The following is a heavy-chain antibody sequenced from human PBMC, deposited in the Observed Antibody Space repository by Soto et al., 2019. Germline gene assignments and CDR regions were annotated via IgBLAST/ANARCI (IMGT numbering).Heavy chain of an antibody. CDR2: ISNSGST. J-gene: IGHJ4*02. D-gene: IGHD5-18*01. CDR1: GGSVTSDEDY. Sequence: QMHLQESGPGLVKPSETLSLTCTVSGGSVTSDEDYWTWIRQSPGKGLEWIGYISNSGSTGYNPSLKTRLSMSVDRSTNQFTLRLTSVTAADTAVYFCATESGSTYGYFDHWGQGTQVTVSS. CDR3: ATESGSTYGYFDH. V-gene: IGHV4-30-4*01.